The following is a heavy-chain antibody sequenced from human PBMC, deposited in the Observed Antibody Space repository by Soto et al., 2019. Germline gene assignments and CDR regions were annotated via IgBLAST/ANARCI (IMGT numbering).Heavy chain of an antibody. CDR1: GFTFSSYS. Sequence: EVQLVESGGGLVQPGGSLRLSCAASGFTFSSYSMNWVRQAPGKGLAWVSYISSSSSTMSYADSVKGRFTISRDNAKNSLYLQMNSLRDEDTAVYYCARDGGSSWYSGYFDYWGQGTLVIVSS. J-gene: IGHJ4*02. V-gene: IGHV3-48*02. CDR2: ISSSSSTM. CDR3: ARDGGSSWYSGYFDY. D-gene: IGHD6-13*01.